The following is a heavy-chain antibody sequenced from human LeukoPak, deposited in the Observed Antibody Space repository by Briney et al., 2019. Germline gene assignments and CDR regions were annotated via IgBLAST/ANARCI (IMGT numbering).Heavy chain of an antibody. D-gene: IGHD2-21*02. V-gene: IGHV4-59*01. Sequence: KPSETLSLTCTVSGGSISSYYWSWIRQPPGKGLEWIGYIYYSGSTNYNPSLKSRVTISVDTSKNQFSLKLSSVTAADTAVYYCASISYCGGDCYGFDYWGQGTLVTVSS. CDR2: IYYSGST. CDR3: ASISYCGGDCYGFDY. J-gene: IGHJ4*02. CDR1: GGSISSYY.